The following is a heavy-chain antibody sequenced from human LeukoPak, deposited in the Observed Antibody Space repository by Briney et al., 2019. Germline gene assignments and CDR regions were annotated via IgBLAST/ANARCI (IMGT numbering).Heavy chain of an antibody. CDR2: IKSKTDGGTT. J-gene: IGHJ4*02. CDR1: GFTFSNAW. Sequence: PGGSLRLSCAASGFTFSNAWMSWVRQAPGKGLEWVGRIKSKTDGGTTDYAAPVKGRFTISRDDSKNTLYLQMNSLKTEDTAVYYCTTEHRITIFGVVITPVDYWGQRTLVTVSS. D-gene: IGHD3-3*01. V-gene: IGHV3-15*01. CDR3: TTEHRITIFGVVITPVDY.